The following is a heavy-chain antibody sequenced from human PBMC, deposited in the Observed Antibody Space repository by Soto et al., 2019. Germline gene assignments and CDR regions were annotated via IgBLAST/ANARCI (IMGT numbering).Heavy chain of an antibody. CDR3: ARDARNADYDH. V-gene: IGHV3-48*02. Sequence: EVQLVESGGGLVQPGGSLRLSCEVSGFTFSIHAMNWVRQAPGKGLEWVAYIHGTRSIIYYADSVKGRFTISRDNAKNSLFLQMDSLRDEDTAVYYCARDARNADYDHWGQGTLVTVSS. CDR1: GFTFSIHA. J-gene: IGHJ5*02. CDR2: IHGTRSII. D-gene: IGHD1-1*01.